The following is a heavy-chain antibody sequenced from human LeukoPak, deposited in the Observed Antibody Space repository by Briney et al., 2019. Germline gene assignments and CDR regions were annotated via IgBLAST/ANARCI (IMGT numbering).Heavy chain of an antibody. Sequence: GGSLRLSCAASGFTFSNYGMSWVRQAPGKGLEWVSSISGSGDSTYYADSVKGRFTISRDNSKNTLYLQMKSLRAEDTAVYYCAKDRIIVIPGPYSWLDSWGQGALATVSS. J-gene: IGHJ5*01. CDR1: GFTFSNYG. CDR3: AKDRIIVIPGPYSWLDS. V-gene: IGHV3-23*01. D-gene: IGHD1-26*01. CDR2: ISGSGDST.